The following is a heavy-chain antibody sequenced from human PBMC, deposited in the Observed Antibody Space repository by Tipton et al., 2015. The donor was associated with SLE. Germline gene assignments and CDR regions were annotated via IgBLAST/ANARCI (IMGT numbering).Heavy chain of an antibody. CDR1: GASISRHY. CDR2: IFHSGGT. V-gene: IGHV4-59*11. J-gene: IGHJ4*02. Sequence: TLSLTCTVSGASISRHYWTWIRQPPGKGLEWIGDIFHSGGTNYNPSLKSRVTISVDKSKNQFSLKLSSVTAADTAVYYCARDLVRGVSGGYWGQGTLVTVSS. CDR3: ARDLVRGVSGGY. D-gene: IGHD3-10*01.